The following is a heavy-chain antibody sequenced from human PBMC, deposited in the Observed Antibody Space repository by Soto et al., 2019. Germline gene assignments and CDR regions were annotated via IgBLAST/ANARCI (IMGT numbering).Heavy chain of an antibody. V-gene: IGHV1-18*01. J-gene: IGHJ3*02. CDR3: ATGSYYDFWSGQDAFDI. CDR2: ISAYNGNT. CDR1: GYTFTSYG. D-gene: IGHD3-3*01. Sequence: ASVKVSCKASGYTFTSYGISWVRQAPGQGLEWMGWISAYNGNTNYAQKLQGRVTMTTDTSTSTAYMELRSLRSDDTAVYYCATGSYYDFWSGQDAFDIRAQRTMDTGSS.